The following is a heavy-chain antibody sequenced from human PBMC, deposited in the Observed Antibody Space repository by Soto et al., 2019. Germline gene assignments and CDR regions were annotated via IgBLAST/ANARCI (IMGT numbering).Heavy chain of an antibody. Sequence: GGSLRLSCAASGFTFSSYAMSWVRQAPGKGLEWVSAISGSGGSTYYADSVKGRFTISRDNSKNTLYLQMNSLRAEDTAVYYCAKDRGTMVRGVTVLAFDIWGQGTRVTVSS. CDR3: AKDRGTMVRGVTVLAFDI. J-gene: IGHJ3*02. V-gene: IGHV3-23*01. CDR2: ISGSGGST. D-gene: IGHD3-10*01. CDR1: GFTFSSYA.